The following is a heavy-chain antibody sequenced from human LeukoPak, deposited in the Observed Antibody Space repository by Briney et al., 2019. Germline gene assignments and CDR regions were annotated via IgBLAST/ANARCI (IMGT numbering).Heavy chain of an antibody. CDR1: GYTFTSYY. Sequence: ASVKVSCKASGYTFTSYYMHWVRQAPGKGLEWMGGFDPEDGETIYAQKFQGRVTMTEDTSTDTAYMELSSLRSEDTAVCYCATEYGMDVWGQGTTVTVSS. CDR2: FDPEDGET. J-gene: IGHJ6*02. CDR3: ATEYGMDV. V-gene: IGHV1-24*01.